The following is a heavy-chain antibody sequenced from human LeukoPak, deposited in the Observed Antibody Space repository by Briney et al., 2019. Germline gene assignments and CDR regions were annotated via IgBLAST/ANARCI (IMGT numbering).Heavy chain of an antibody. CDR3: ASWRYYYDSSGNDAFDI. V-gene: IGHV1-69*05. J-gene: IGHJ3*02. CDR2: IIPIFGTA. D-gene: IGHD3-22*01. Sequence: ASVKVSCKASGGTFSSYAISWVRQAPGQGLEWMGGIIPIFGTANYAQKFQGRVTITTDESTSTAYMELSSLRSEDTAVHYCASWRYYYDSSGNDAFDIWGQGTMVTVSS. CDR1: GGTFSSYA.